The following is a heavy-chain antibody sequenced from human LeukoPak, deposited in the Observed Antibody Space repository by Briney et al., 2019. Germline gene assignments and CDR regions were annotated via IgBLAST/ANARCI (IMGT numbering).Heavy chain of an antibody. V-gene: IGHV3-23*01. J-gene: IGHJ4*02. CDR3: ARRRFGELLYGY. CDR1: GFTFSSYA. D-gene: IGHD3-10*01. Sequence: GGSLRLSCAASGFTFSSYAMSWVRKAPGKGLEWVSAISGSGGSTYYADSVKGRFTISRDNSKNTLYLQMNSLRAEDTAVYYCARRRFGELLYGYWGQGTLVTVSS. CDR2: ISGSGGST.